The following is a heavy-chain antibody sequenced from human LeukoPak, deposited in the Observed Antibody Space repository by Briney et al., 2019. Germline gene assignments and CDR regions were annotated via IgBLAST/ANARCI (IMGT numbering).Heavy chain of an antibody. Sequence: AGGSLRLSCAVSGFIFSSYSMNWVRQAPGKGLEWVSYISSSSSTIYYADSVKGRFTISRDNAKNSLYLRMNSLRAEDTAVYYCARGLIYGGYFDYWGQGTLVTVSS. CDR1: GFIFSSYS. V-gene: IGHV3-48*04. CDR2: ISSSSSTI. J-gene: IGHJ4*02. D-gene: IGHD4/OR15-4a*01. CDR3: ARGLIYGGYFDY.